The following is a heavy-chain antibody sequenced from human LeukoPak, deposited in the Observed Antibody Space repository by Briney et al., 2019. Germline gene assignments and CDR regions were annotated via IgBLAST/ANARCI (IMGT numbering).Heavy chain of an antibody. J-gene: IGHJ5*01. CDR1: GGSISSGSYD. Sequence: SQTLSLTCTVSGGSISSGSYDWSWIRQPAGKGLEWIGRIYTRGSTNYNSSPKSRVTISVDTSKNQFSLKLSSVTAADTAMYYCARAVHATKSEHWFDSWGQGTLVTVSS. D-gene: IGHD2-8*01. CDR2: IYTRGST. CDR3: ARAVHATKSEHWFDS. V-gene: IGHV4-61*02.